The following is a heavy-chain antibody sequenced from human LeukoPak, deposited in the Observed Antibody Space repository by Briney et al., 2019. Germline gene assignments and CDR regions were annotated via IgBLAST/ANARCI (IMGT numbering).Heavy chain of an antibody. V-gene: IGHV1-2*02. J-gene: IGHJ3*02. Sequence: ASVKVSCKASGYTLTGYYMHWVRQAPGQGLEWMGWINPNSGGTNYAQKFQGRVTMTRDTSISTAYMELSRLRSDDTAVYYCARSDGSYGSDAFDIWGQGTMVTVSS. CDR2: INPNSGGT. CDR3: ARSDGSYGSDAFDI. CDR1: GYTLTGYY. D-gene: IGHD1-26*01.